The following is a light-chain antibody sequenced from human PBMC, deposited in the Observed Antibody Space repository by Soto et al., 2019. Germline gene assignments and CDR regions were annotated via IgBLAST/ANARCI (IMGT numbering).Light chain of an antibody. V-gene: IGLV3-21*04. CDR2: YDS. CDR1: NIGSKS. CDR3: QVWDSSSGHPFVV. Sequence: SYELTQPPSVSVAPGKTARITCGGNNIGSKSVQWYQQKPGQAPVLVIYYDSDRPSGIPERLSGSNSGNTATLTVSRVEAGDEADYYCQVWDSSSGHPFVVFGGGTKLTVL. J-gene: IGLJ2*01.